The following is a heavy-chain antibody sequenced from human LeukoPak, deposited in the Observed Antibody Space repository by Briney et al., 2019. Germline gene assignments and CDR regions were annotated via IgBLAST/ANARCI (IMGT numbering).Heavy chain of an antibody. CDR3: ANHDSSAWYGY. D-gene: IGHD6-19*01. J-gene: IGHJ4*02. CDR2: ISGSGGST. V-gene: IGHV3-23*01. Sequence: GGSLRLSCAPSRFTLSSYAMSWVRQAPGKGREWVSAISGSGGSTYYADSVQGRSTISRDNSKNTLYLQMNSLRAEDTAVYYCANHDSSAWYGYWGQGTLVTVSS. CDR1: RFTLSSYA.